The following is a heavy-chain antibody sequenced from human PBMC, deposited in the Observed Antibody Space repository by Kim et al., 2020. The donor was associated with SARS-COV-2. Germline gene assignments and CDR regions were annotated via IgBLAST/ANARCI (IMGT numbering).Heavy chain of an antibody. V-gene: IGHV3-23*01. CDR1: RFTFSHSA. CDR3: AKGGHLSSFDP. Sequence: GGSLRLSCAASRFTFSHSALTWVRQAPGKGLEWVSTISGNGDETFYASSVKGRFTISRDNVKNSGFLQMNSLRADDTALYYCAKGGHLSSFDPWGQGTPVTVSS. CDR2: ISGNGDET. J-gene: IGHJ5*02.